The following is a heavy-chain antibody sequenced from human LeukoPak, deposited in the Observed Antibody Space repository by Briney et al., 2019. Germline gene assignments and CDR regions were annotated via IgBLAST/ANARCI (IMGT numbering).Heavy chain of an antibody. CDR1: GGSFSGYF. J-gene: IGHJ4*02. V-gene: IGHV4-34*01. CDR3: ARGEGSRYSYDTSGYYYRYFDY. CDR2: INHSVST. D-gene: IGHD3-22*01. Sequence: SETLSLTCAVYGGSFSGYFWSWIRRPPGKGLEWIGEINHSVSTKYNPSLKSRVTISVDTSKNQFSLELSSVTAADTAVYYCARGEGSRYSYDTSGYYYRYFDYWGQGTLVTVSS.